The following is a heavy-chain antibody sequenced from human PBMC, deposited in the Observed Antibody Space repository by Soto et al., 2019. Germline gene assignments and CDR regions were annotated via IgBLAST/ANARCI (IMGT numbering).Heavy chain of an antibody. Sequence: QVQLVQSGAEVKKPGSSVKVSCKASGGTFSSYAISWVRQAPGQGLEWMGGIIPIFGTANYAQKFQGRVTITADESTGTAYMELSSLRSEDTAVYYCARGGGYDSSGYYEDYYYYGMDVWGQGTTVTVSS. CDR2: IIPIFGTA. J-gene: IGHJ6*02. CDR3: ARGGGYDSSGYYEDYYYYGMDV. CDR1: GGTFSSYA. V-gene: IGHV1-69*01. D-gene: IGHD3-22*01.